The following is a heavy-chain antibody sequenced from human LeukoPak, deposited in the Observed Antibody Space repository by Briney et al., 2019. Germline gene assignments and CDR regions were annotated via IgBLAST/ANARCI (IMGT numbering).Heavy chain of an antibody. CDR2: ISGDSSYI. D-gene: IGHD1-26*01. CDR1: EFTFSSYS. CDR3: ARDEGAIDAFDI. V-gene: IGHV3-21*06. J-gene: IGHJ3*02. Sequence: GGSLRLSCAASEFTFSSYSMNWVRQAPGKGLEWVSSISGDSSYIYYADSVKGRFTISRDNAKNSLYLQMNSLRAEDTAVYYCARDEGAIDAFDIWGQGTMVTVSS.